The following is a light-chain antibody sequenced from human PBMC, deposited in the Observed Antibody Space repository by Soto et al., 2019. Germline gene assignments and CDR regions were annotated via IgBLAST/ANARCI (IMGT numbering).Light chain of an antibody. J-gene: IGKJ5*01. CDR3: QQSYSTPIT. V-gene: IGKV1-39*01. CDR2: AAS. CDR1: QSIGSY. Sequence: DIQMTQSPSSLSASVGDRVSITCRASQSIGSYLNWYQHKPGKAPNLLIYAASSLVSGVPSRFSGDRSGTDFTLTISSLQPEDFATYYCQQSYSTPITFGQGTRLEI.